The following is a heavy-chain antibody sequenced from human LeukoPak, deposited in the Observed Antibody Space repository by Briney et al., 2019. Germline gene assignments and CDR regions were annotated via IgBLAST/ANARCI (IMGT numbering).Heavy chain of an antibody. J-gene: IGHJ4*02. CDR1: GFTFNTFS. CDR2: LSGSSNTV. Sequence: GGSLRLSCAASGFTFNTFSMNWVRQAPGKGLEWISYLSGSSNTVHYADSVKGRFTISRDNAKNSLYLQMNSLRAEDTALYYCAKDAPYRARCSGGSCYSTFLDYWGQGTLVTVSS. D-gene: IGHD2-15*01. V-gene: IGHV3-48*04. CDR3: AKDAPYRARCSGGSCYSTFLDY.